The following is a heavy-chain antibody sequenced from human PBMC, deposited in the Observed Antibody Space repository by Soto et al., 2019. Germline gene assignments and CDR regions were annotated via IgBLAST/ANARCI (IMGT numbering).Heavy chain of an antibody. CDR3: ARGYARDIVVVPAAMGYFDY. J-gene: IGHJ4*02. Sequence: QVQLQESGPGLVKPSQTLSLTCTVSGGSISSGDYYWSWIRQPPGKGLEWIGYIYYSGSTYYNPSPQSRGNISVDTSKNQFSLKLSSVTAADTAVYYCARGYARDIVVVPAAMGYFDYWGQGTLVTVSS. CDR1: GGSISSGDYY. V-gene: IGHV4-30-4*01. CDR2: IYYSGST. D-gene: IGHD2-2*01.